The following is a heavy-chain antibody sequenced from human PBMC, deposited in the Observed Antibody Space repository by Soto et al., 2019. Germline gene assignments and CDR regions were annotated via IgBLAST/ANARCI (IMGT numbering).Heavy chain of an antibody. Sequence: SETLSLTCTVSGGSISSYYWSWIRQPPGKGLEWIGYIYYSGSTNYNPSLKSRVTISVDTSKNQFSLKLSSVTAADTAVYYCARKYYYDSSGYSHFDYWGQGTLVNVSS. CDR1: GGSISSYY. V-gene: IGHV4-59*01. D-gene: IGHD3-22*01. CDR3: ARKYYYDSSGYSHFDY. J-gene: IGHJ4*02. CDR2: IYYSGST.